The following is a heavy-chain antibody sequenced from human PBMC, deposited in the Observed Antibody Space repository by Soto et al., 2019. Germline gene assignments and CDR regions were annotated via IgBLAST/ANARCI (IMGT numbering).Heavy chain of an antibody. J-gene: IGHJ5*02. CDR3: ARALSRAGAFDP. V-gene: IGHV4-59*01. Sequence: QVQLQESGPGLVKTSETLSLTCPVSGGSISSYYWSWIRQPPGKGLEWIGYIYYSGSTNYNPSLKSRVTRQVDTYKNQFSLKLSSVTAADTAVYYWARALSRAGAFDPWGQGTLVTVSS. CDR2: IYYSGST. CDR1: GGSISSYY. D-gene: IGHD6-19*01.